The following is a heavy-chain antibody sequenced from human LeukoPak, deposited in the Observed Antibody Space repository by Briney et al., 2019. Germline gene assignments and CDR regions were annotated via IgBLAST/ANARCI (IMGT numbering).Heavy chain of an antibody. CDR1: GGSISSGGYY. CDR2: IYHCGST. V-gene: IGHV4-30-2*01. J-gene: IGHJ4*02. D-gene: IGHD3-3*01. Sequence: PSETLSLTCTVSGGSISSGGYYWSWIRQPPGKGLEWIGYIYHCGSTYYNPSLKSRVTISVDRSKNQFSLKLSSVTAADTAVYYCARGGDVLRFLEWLFDYWGQGTLVTVSS. CDR3: ARGGDVLRFLEWLFDY.